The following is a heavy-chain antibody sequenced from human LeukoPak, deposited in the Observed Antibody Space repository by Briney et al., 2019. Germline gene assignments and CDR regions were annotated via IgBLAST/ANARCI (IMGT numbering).Heavy chain of an antibody. Sequence: SQTLPLTCAISGDSVSSNSVAWNWIRQSPSRGLEWLGRTYYRSKWYNDYAVSVKSRITINPDTSENQFSLQLNSVTPEDTAVYYCARDGHVTPDAFDIWGQGTMVTVSS. CDR2: TYYRSKWYN. CDR3: ARDGHVTPDAFDI. J-gene: IGHJ3*02. CDR1: GDSVSSNSVA. V-gene: IGHV6-1*01. D-gene: IGHD1-14*01.